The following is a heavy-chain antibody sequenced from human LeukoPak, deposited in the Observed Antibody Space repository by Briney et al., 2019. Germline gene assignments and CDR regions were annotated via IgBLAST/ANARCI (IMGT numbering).Heavy chain of an antibody. V-gene: IGHV3-23*01. D-gene: IGHD6-19*01. J-gene: IGHJ3*01. Sequence: PGGSLRLSCAASGFTFSDSAMTWVRQAPGKGLEWVSTVSGSGGDTHYADSVKGRFTVSRDNSKNTLYLQVNSLRAEDTAVYFCAKVMGKWLLPGGAFDFWGQGTMVTVSS. CDR2: VSGSGGDT. CDR1: GFTFSDSA. CDR3: AKVMGKWLLPGGAFDF.